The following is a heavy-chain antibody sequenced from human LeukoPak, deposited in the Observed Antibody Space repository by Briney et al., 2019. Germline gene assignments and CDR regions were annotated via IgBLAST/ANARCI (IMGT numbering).Heavy chain of an antibody. CDR2: IIGRGGST. Sequence: PGGSLRLSCAASGFTFSSYAMSWVRQAPGKGLEWVSAIIGRGGSTYYADSVKGRFTISRDNSKNTLYLQMNSLRAEDTAVYYCAKGVGSGSYYNGNWFDPWGQGTLVTLSS. D-gene: IGHD3-10*01. CDR3: AKGVGSGSYYNGNWFDP. CDR1: GFTFSSYA. J-gene: IGHJ5*02. V-gene: IGHV3-23*01.